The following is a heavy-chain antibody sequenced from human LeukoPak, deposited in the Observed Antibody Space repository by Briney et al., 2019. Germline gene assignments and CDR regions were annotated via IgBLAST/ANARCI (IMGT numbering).Heavy chain of an antibody. D-gene: IGHD2-15*01. CDR1: GYTFTGYN. CDR3: ARAYCSGGSCSNFDY. J-gene: IGHJ4*02. Sequence: ASVKVSCKASGYTFTGYNIHWVRQAPGQGLEWMGWINPNSGGTNYAQRFQGRVTMTRDTSISTAYMELSRLRSDDTAVYYCARAYCSGGSCSNFDYWGQGALVTVSP. CDR2: INPNSGGT. V-gene: IGHV1-2*02.